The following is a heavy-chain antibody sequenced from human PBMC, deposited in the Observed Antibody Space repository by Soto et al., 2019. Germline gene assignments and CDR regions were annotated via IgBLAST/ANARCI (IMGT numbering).Heavy chain of an antibody. J-gene: IGHJ6*02. CDR2: ISSSGSTI. CDR1: GFTFSDYY. D-gene: IGHD1-1*01. V-gene: IGHV3-11*01. Sequence: GGSLRLSCAASGFTFSDYYMSWICQAPGKGLEWVSYISSSGSTIYYADSVKGRFTISRDNAKNSLYLQMNSLRAEDTAVYYCARDPDTEHGPILFHYYYYGMDVWGQGTSVTVSS. CDR3: ARDPDTEHGPILFHYYYYGMDV.